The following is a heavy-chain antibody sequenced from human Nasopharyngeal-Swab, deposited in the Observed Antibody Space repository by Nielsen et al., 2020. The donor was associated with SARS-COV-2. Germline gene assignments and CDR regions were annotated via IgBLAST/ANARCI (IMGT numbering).Heavy chain of an antibody. CDR1: GFTFSDYY. CDR2: ISSTGSTI. V-gene: IGHV3-11*01. D-gene: IGHD3-22*01. Sequence: GESLKISCAASGFTFSDYYMSWIRQAPGKGLDWVSYISSTGSTIYYADSVKGRVTISRDNAMNSLYLQMNSLRAEDTALYYCAKDIGGYYYDSRGFDYWGQGTLVTVSS. CDR3: AKDIGGYYYDSRGFDY. J-gene: IGHJ4*02.